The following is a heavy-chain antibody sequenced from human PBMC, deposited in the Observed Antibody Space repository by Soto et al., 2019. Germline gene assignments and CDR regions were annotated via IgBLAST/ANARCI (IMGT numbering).Heavy chain of an antibody. CDR1: GFTFGTYA. Sequence: EVQLLESGGGLVQPGGSLRLSCAASGFTFGTYAMNWVRQAPGQGLEWVSGITGSGGSTYYADSVKGRFTISRDNSKNTLYLQMNSLRGDDTAVYYCAKDRSVDTRDWFDPWGQGTLVTVSS. V-gene: IGHV3-23*01. CDR3: AKDRSVDTRDWFDP. D-gene: IGHD5-18*01. CDR2: ITGSGGST. J-gene: IGHJ5*02.